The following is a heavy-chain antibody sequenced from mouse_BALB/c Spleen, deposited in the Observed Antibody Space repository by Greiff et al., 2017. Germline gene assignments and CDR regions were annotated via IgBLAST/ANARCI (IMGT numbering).Heavy chain of an antibody. CDR3: LYDGYPFAY. CDR1: GFSLTSYG. Sequence: VMLVESGPGLVAPSQSLSITRTVSGFSLTSYGVHWVRQPPGKGLEWLGVIWAGGSTNYNSALMSRLSISKDNSKSQVFLKMNSLQTDDTAMYYCLYDGYPFAYWGQGTLVTVSA. CDR2: IWAGGST. V-gene: IGHV2-9*02. J-gene: IGHJ3*01. D-gene: IGHD2-3*01.